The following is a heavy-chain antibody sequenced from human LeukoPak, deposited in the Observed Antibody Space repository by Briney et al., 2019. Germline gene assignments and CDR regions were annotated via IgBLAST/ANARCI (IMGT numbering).Heavy chain of an antibody. J-gene: IGHJ4*02. D-gene: IGHD3-10*01. V-gene: IGHV3-7*03. CDR3: ARDRRGPFDY. CDR1: GFNFSTYW. CDR2: IKQDGSER. Sequence: GGSLRLSCAASGFNFSTYWMTWVLQAPGKGLEWVANIKQDGSERYYVDSVGGRFTISRDNAKNSLFLRMNSLRAEDAAVYYCARDRRGPFDYWGQGTLVIVSS.